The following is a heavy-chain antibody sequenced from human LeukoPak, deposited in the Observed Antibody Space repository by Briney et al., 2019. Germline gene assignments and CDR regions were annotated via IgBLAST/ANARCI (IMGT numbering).Heavy chain of an antibody. CDR2: ISHTGDTK. Sequence: GGSLRLSCAASGFTFSSYSITWVRQAPGKGLEWVAYISHTGDTKYYADSVKGRFTISRGNARNSVDLQMNSLRDEDTAVYYCARDRGHCSGGSCYRFCDCWGQGSLVTVSS. D-gene: IGHD2-15*01. CDR3: ARDRGHCSGGSCYRFCDC. CDR1: GFTFSSYS. V-gene: IGHV3-48*02. J-gene: IGHJ4*02.